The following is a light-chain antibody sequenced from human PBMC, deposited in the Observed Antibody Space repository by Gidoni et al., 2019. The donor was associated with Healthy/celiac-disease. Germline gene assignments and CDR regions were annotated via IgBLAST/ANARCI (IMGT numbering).Light chain of an antibody. V-gene: IGKV2-28*01. J-gene: IGKJ1*01. CDR3: MQALQTPCT. CDR2: LGS. Sequence: EIVMTQSPPSLPVTPGEPASISCRSSQSLLHSNGYNYLDWYLQKPGQSPQLLIYLGSNRASGVPDRFSGSGSGTDFTLKISRVEAEDVGVYYCMQALQTPCTFGQGTKVEIK. CDR1: QSLLHSNGYNY.